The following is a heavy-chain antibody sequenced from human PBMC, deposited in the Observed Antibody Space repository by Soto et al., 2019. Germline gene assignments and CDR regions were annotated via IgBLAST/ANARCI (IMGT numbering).Heavy chain of an antibody. CDR3: XXXXXXXXAVHYYYYGMDV. CDR1: GGTFSSYA. CDR2: IIPIFGTA. V-gene: IGHV1-69*01. J-gene: IGHJ6*02. Sequence: QVPLVQSGAEVKKPGSSVKVSCKASGGTFSSYAISWVRQXXXXXLEWMGGIIPIFGTANYAQKFQGRVTITADESTSTAYXXXSXXXSEXXXXXXCXXXXXXXXAVHYYYYGMDVWGQGTTVTVSS.